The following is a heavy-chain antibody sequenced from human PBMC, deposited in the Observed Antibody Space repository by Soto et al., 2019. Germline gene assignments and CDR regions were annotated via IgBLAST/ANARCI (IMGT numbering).Heavy chain of an antibody. V-gene: IGHV1-69*13. CDR2: IIPIFGTA. Sequence: SVNVACKASGGTFSSYAISWVRQAPGQGLEWMGGIIPIFGTANYAQKFQGRVTMTADESTSTAYMELSSLRSEDTAVYYCASDLKPSTTTRAFDIWGQGTMVTVSS. D-gene: IGHD1-1*01. J-gene: IGHJ3*02. CDR1: GGTFSSYA. CDR3: ASDLKPSTTTRAFDI.